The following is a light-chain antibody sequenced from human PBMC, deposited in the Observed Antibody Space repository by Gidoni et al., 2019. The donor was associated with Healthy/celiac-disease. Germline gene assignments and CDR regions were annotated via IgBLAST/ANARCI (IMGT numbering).Light chain of an antibody. CDR2: DAS. J-gene: IGKJ4*01. CDR1: QSVSSY. Sequence: HPPATLSLSPGERATLSCRASQSVSSYLAWYQQKPGQAPRLLIYDASNRATGIPARFSGSGSGTDFTLTISSLEPEDFAVYYCQQRSNWPPTFGGGTKVEIK. CDR3: QQRSNWPPT. V-gene: IGKV3-11*01.